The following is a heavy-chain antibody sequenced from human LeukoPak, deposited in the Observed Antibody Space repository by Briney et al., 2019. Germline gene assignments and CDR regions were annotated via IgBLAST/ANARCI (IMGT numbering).Heavy chain of an antibody. CDR2: IYYSGST. CDR1: GGSISSSSYY. D-gene: IGHD3-22*01. Sequence: SEILSLTCTVSGGSISSSSYYWGWIRQPPGKGLEWIGSIYYSGSTYYNPSLKSRVTISVDTSKNQFSLKLSSVTAADTAVYYCARPYYYDSSFFDYWGQGTLVTVSS. CDR3: ARPYYYDSSFFDY. V-gene: IGHV4-39*01. J-gene: IGHJ4*02.